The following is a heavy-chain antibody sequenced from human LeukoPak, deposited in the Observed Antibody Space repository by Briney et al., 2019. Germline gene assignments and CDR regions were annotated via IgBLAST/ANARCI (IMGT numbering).Heavy chain of an antibody. CDR2: FDPEDGET. CDR1: GYTLTELS. V-gene: IGHV1-24*01. D-gene: IGHD6-13*01. Sequence: ASVKVSCKVSGYTLTELSMHWVRQAPGKGLEWMGGFDPEDGETIYAQKFQGRVTMTRNTSISTAYMELSSLRSEDTAVYYCARVWYSSSWYAGYYYYGMDVWGQGTTVTVSS. J-gene: IGHJ6*02. CDR3: ARVWYSSSWYAGYYYYGMDV.